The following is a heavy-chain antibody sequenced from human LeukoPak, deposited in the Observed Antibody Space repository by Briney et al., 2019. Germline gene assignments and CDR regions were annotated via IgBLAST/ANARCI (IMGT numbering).Heavy chain of an antibody. CDR1: GYTFTGYY. Sequence: ASVKVSCKASGYTFTGYYMHWVRQAPGQGLEWMGWINPNSGGTNYAQKFQGRVTMTRDTSISTAYMELSRLRSDDTAVYYCAKEDVLLWFGEPRGGGFDYWGQGTLVTVSS. CDR3: AKEDVLLWFGEPRGGGFDY. CDR2: INPNSGGT. V-gene: IGHV1-2*02. D-gene: IGHD3-10*01. J-gene: IGHJ4*02.